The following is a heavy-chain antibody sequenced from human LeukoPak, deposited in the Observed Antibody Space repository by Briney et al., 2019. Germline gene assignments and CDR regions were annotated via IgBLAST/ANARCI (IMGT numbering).Heavy chain of an antibody. CDR1: GLTISSNY. Sequence: GGSLRLSCAASGLTISSNYMTWVRQAQGTGLEWVSLIYSGEVTFYADSVKGRFTISRDTSHNTLYLQMNRLRTAETAVYYCARISGGSFDIWGQGTTVTV. CDR2: IYSGEVT. J-gene: IGHJ3*02. V-gene: IGHV3-53*01. CDR3: ARISGGSFDI. D-gene: IGHD3-10*01.